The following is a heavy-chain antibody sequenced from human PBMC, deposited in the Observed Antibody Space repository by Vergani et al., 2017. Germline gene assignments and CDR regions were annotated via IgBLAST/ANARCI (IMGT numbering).Heavy chain of an antibody. CDR1: GGSISSYY. D-gene: IGHD6-6*01. J-gene: IGHJ3*02. CDR3: ARYLRQLARNDVFDI. CDR2: IYDSRNN. V-gene: IGHV4-39*01. Sequence: QVQLQESGPGLVKPSETLSLTCTVSGGSISSYYWGWIRQPPGKGLEWIGRIYDSRNNNFSRSLKSRVSIPVDTSKNQFSLTLTSVTAADTAVYCCARYLRQLARNDVFDIWGHGTLVTVSS.